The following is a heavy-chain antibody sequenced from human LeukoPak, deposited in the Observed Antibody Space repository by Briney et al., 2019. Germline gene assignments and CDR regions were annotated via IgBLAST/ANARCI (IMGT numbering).Heavy chain of an antibody. CDR1: GGSISSYY. CDR3: ARYGSGSYSFGMDV. D-gene: IGHD3-10*01. V-gene: IGHV4-59*08. J-gene: IGHJ6*02. Sequence: SETLSLTCTVSGGSISSYYWSWIRQPPGKGLEWIGYIYYSGSTNYNPSLKSRVTISVDTSKNQSSLKLSSVTAADTAVYYCARYGSGSYSFGMDVWGQGTTVTVSS. CDR2: IYYSGST.